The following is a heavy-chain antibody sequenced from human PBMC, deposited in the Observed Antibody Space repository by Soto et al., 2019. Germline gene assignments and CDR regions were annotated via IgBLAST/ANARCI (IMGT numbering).Heavy chain of an antibody. CDR1: GYHFNTFD. CDR2: MNPNGGNT. CDR3: AGGNFRY. V-gene: IGHV1-8*02. J-gene: IGHJ4*02. Sequence: XSVKVSCNASGYHFNTFDVYWVRQATGHGLEWMGWMNPNGGNTVYAQELRCRVTMTRNTSNTTAYMELTSLTSDDTGGYYCAGGNFRYWGQGTLVTVSS.